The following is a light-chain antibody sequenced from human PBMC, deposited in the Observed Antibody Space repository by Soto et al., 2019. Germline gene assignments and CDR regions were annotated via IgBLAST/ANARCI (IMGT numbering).Light chain of an antibody. J-gene: IGKJ4*01. V-gene: IGKV1-5*01. CDR2: DAS. CDR3: QQLRMYPST. Sequence: DIQMTQSPSTLSASVGDRVTITCRASQSISNWLAWYQQKPGKAPKLLIYDASSLESGVPSRFSGSGSGTDFALTITSLQAEDFATYYCQQLRMYPSTFGGGTKVDI. CDR1: QSISNW.